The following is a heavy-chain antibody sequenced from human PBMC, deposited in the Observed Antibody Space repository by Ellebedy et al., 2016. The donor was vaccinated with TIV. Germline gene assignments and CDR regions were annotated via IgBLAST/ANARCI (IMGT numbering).Heavy chain of an antibody. J-gene: IGHJ4*02. Sequence: KVSCKGSGYRFTNYWIGWVRQMPGKGLEWMGIIYPGDSDTRYSPSFQGQVTISADKSIKTAYLQWSSLKASDTAMYYCARAPPNYHILTGYYNEASDDWGQGTLVTVSS. CDR2: IYPGDSDT. CDR1: GYRFTNYW. V-gene: IGHV5-51*01. CDR3: ARAPPNYHILTGYYNEASDD. D-gene: IGHD3-9*01.